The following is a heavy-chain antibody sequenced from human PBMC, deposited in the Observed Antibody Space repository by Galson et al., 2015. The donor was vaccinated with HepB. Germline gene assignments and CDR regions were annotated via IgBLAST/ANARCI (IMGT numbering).Heavy chain of an antibody. CDR2: ISGSAAST. V-gene: IGHV3-23*01. CDR1: GFTFDSYA. Sequence: SLRLSCAASGFTFDSYAMSWVRQAPGKGLEWVSSISGSAASTYYADSVEGRFTISRDNSKNTLYLEMNSLRAEDRAVYYCAKDPASSTPDYGKDVWGPGILVTVSS. CDR3: AKDPASSTPDYGKDV. D-gene: IGHD2-2*01. J-gene: IGHJ6*02.